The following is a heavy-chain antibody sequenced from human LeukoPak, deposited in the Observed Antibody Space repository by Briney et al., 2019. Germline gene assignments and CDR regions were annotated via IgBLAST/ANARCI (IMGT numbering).Heavy chain of an antibody. Sequence: GESLKISCKGSGYSFTSYWIGWARQMPGKGLEWMGIIYPGDSDTRYSPSFQGQVTISADKSISTAYLQWSSLKASDTAMYYCARRRYDFWSGYYSFDYWGQGTLVTVSS. J-gene: IGHJ4*02. CDR1: GYSFTSYW. V-gene: IGHV5-51*01. CDR2: IYPGDSDT. D-gene: IGHD3-3*01. CDR3: ARRRYDFWSGYYSFDY.